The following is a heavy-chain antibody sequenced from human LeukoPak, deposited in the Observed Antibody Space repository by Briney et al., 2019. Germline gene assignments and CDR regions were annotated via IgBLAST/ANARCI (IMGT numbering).Heavy chain of an antibody. CDR3: ARSSSWYYMDV. CDR1: GYTFTSYA. V-gene: IGHV1-69*06. Sequence: SVKVSCKASGYTFTSYAMHWVRQAPGQGLEWMGGIIPIFGTANYAQKFQGRVTITADKSTSTAYMELSSLRSEDTAVYYCARSSSWYYMDVWGKGTTVTVSS. J-gene: IGHJ6*03. CDR2: IIPIFGTA. D-gene: IGHD6-13*01.